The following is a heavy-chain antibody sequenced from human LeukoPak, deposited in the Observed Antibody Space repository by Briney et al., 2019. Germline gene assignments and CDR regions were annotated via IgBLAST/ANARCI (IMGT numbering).Heavy chain of an antibody. Sequence: ASVKVSCKASGYTFTSYDINWVRQATGQGLEWMGWMNPNSGNTGYAQKFQGRVTMTRNTSINTAYMELSSLRSEDTAVYYCARSDYDFWSGYHPSYGMDVWGQGTTVTVSS. V-gene: IGHV1-8*01. CDR1: GYTFTSYD. J-gene: IGHJ6*02. CDR3: ARSDYDFWSGYHPSYGMDV. CDR2: MNPNSGNT. D-gene: IGHD3-3*01.